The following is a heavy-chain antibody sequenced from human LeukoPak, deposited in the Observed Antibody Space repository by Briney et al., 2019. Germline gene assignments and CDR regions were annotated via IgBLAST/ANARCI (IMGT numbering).Heavy chain of an antibody. V-gene: IGHV3-33*01. D-gene: IGHD5-24*01. J-gene: IGHJ3*02. CDR1: GFTFGSYG. Sequence: PGGSLRLSCAASGFTFGSYGMHWVRQAPGKGLEWVAVIWYDGSNKYYADSVKGRFTISRDNSKNTLYLQMNSLRAEDTAVYYCARDAGWLEMDAFDIWGQGTMVTVSS. CDR3: ARDAGWLEMDAFDI. CDR2: IWYDGSNK.